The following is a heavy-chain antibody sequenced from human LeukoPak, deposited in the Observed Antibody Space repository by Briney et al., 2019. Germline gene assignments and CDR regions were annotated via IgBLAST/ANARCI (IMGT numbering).Heavy chain of an antibody. D-gene: IGHD2-2*01. Sequence: GGSLRLTCAPSGFTFSEFEMNWVRQAPGKGLEWVSDISSGGTTIFYADSVKGRFTISRDNAKNSLYLQMNSLRDEDTAIYYCTIGLVVWGQGSLVTVSS. CDR2: ISSGGTTI. CDR3: TIGLVV. J-gene: IGHJ4*02. CDR1: GFTFSEFE. V-gene: IGHV3-48*03.